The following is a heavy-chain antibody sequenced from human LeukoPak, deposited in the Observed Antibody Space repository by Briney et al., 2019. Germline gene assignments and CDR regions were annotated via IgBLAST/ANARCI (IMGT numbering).Heavy chain of an antibody. V-gene: IGHV3-21*01. CDR1: GFTFSSYI. D-gene: IGHD3-10*01. Sequence: PGGSLRLSCAASGFTFSSYIMNWVRQAPGKGLEWVSSISSSSSYIYYADSVKGRFTISRDNAKNSPYLQMNSLRAEDTAVYYCARDDGFGESVSFDYWGQGTLVTVSS. J-gene: IGHJ4*02. CDR3: ARDDGFGESVSFDY. CDR2: ISSSSSYI.